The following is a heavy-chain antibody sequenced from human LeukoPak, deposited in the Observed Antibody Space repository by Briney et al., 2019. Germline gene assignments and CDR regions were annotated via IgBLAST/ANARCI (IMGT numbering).Heavy chain of an antibody. Sequence: SETLSLTCTVSGGSISSYYWSWIRQPAGKGLEWIGRIYTSGSTNYNPSLKSRVTMSVDTSKNQFSLKLSSVTAADTAVYYCARDRSSGWYNWFDPWGQGTLVAVSS. CDR2: IYTSGST. V-gene: IGHV4-4*07. J-gene: IGHJ5*02. D-gene: IGHD6-19*01. CDR3: ARDRSSGWYNWFDP. CDR1: GGSISSYY.